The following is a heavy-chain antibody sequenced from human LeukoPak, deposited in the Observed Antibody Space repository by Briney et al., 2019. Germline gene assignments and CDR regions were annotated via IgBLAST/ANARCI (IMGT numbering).Heavy chain of an antibody. CDR3: ARFINAYSGRGDY. CDR2: IYSGGST. J-gene: IGHJ4*02. CDR1: EFSIGSNY. D-gene: IGHD1-26*01. V-gene: IGHV3-53*01. Sequence: GGSLRLSCAASEFSIGSNYMTWVRQAPGKGLEWVSLIYSGGSTYYADSVKGRFTISRDNSKNTLYLQMNSLRAEDTAVYYCARFINAYSGRGDYWGQGTLVTVSS.